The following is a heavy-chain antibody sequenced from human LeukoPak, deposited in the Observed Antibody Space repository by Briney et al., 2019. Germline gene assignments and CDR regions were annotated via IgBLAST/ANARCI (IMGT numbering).Heavy chain of an antibody. V-gene: IGHV3-23*01. CDR2: ITGNGGNT. D-gene: IGHD6-6*01. CDR1: GFIFSSYA. CDR3: ARVGSSSSPLG. Sequence: GGSLRLSCAASGFIFSSYAMSWVRQAPGKGLEWVSTITGNGGNTYYADSVKGRLTISRDNSKNTLYLQMNSLRAEDTAVYYCARVGSSSSPLGWGQGTLVTVSS. J-gene: IGHJ4*02.